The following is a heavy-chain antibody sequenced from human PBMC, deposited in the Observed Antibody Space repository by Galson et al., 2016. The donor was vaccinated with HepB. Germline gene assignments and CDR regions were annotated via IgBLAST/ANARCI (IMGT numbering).Heavy chain of an antibody. D-gene: IGHD3/OR15-3a*01. V-gene: IGHV4-39*01. Sequence: SETLSLTCTVSGGSISSSFYYWGWIRQPPGKGLEWIGNIYYSGTTYYKPSLQSRVTISIDTSNNQFHLRLTSVTAADTSVYYCVRHQMDGLVNFWGQGTLVTVSS. CDR2: IYYSGTT. J-gene: IGHJ3*01. CDR1: GGSISSSFYY. CDR3: VRHQMDGLVNF.